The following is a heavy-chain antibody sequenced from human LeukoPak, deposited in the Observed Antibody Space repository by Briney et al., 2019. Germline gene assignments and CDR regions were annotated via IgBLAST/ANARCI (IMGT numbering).Heavy chain of an antibody. D-gene: IGHD1-26*01. Sequence: GGSLRLSCAASGFTFSSNGMHWVRQAPGKGREGVAVIWYDGSNEYYADSVKGRFTISRDNSKNTLYLQMNSLRADDTAVYYCARLVGARGGYFDYWGQGTLVTVSS. CDR2: IWYDGSNE. CDR1: GFTFSSNG. J-gene: IGHJ4*02. V-gene: IGHV3-33*01. CDR3: ARLVGARGGYFDY.